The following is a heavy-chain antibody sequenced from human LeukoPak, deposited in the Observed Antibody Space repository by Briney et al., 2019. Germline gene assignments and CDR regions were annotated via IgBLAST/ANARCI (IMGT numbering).Heavy chain of an antibody. Sequence: GASVKVSCKASGYTFTGYYMHWVRQAPGQGLEWMGWINPNSGGTNYAQKFQGRVTMTRDTSISTAYMELSRLRSDDTAVYYCARDLGPTIFGVMAYFDYWGQGTLVTVSS. V-gene: IGHV1-2*02. CDR3: ARDLGPTIFGVMAYFDY. J-gene: IGHJ4*02. D-gene: IGHD3-3*01. CDR1: GYTFTGYY. CDR2: INPNSGGT.